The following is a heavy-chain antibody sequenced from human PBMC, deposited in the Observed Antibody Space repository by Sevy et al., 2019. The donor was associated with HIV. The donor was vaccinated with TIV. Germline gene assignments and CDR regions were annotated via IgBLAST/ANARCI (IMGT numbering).Heavy chain of an antibody. D-gene: IGHD3-22*01. J-gene: IGHJ5*02. CDR3: TRVRALNYYDSSVSMEYNWFDP. Sequence: ASVKVSCKTSGYTFTSYDINWVRQATGQGLAWMGWMNPNTGNTGFAQKFQDRVTMTRDTSTSTAYMELRSLRSDDTAIYYCTRVRALNYYDSSVSMEYNWFDPWGQGTLVTVSS. V-gene: IGHV1-8*01. CDR2: MNPNTGNT. CDR1: GYTFTSYD.